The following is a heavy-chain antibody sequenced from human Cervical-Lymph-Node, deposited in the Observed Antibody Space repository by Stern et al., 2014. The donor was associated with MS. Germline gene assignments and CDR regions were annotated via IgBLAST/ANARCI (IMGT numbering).Heavy chain of an antibody. CDR2: ANPNTGAT. Sequence: QVQLVQSGAEVKKPGASLKVSCQTSRYTFTAYSFHWVRQAPGQGLQWMGWANPNTGATTYAKQLRGRVTMTRDSSINTAYMELSRLTSDDTAVYYCAAASTTSSASPFDYWGQGTLLTVSS. CDR3: AAASTTSSASPFDY. J-gene: IGHJ4*02. CDR1: RYTFTAYS. V-gene: IGHV1-2*02. D-gene: IGHD6-19*01.